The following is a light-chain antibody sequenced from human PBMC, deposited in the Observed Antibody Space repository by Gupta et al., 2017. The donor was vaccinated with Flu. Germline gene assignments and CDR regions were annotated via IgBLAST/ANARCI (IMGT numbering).Light chain of an antibody. CDR3: QVWDSGSDHVV. CDR2: DDS. CDR1: NIGSKN. Sequence: SYVLTQPPSVSVAPGQTATITCGGNNIGSKNVHWYQQKSGQAPVLVVYDDSDRPSGIPERFSGSNSGDTATLTISRVEAGDEADYYCQVWDSGSDHVVFGGGTKLTVL. J-gene: IGLJ2*01. V-gene: IGLV3-21*02.